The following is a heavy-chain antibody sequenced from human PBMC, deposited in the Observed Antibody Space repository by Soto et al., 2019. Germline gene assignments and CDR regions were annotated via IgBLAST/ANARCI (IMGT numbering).Heavy chain of an antibody. J-gene: IGHJ6*02. D-gene: IGHD3-10*01. CDR1: GFTFSSYA. V-gene: IGHV3-30-3*01. Sequence: PGGSLRLSCAASGFTFSSYAMRWVRQAPGKGLEWVAVISYDGSNKYYADSVKGRFTISRDNSKNTLYLQMNSLRAEDTAVYYCARGAGSRPNYYYYGMDVWGQGTTVTVYS. CDR2: ISYDGSNK. CDR3: ARGAGSRPNYYYYGMDV.